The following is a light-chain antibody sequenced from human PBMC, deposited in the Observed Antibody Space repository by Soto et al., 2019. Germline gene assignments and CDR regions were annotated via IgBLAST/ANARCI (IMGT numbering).Light chain of an antibody. J-gene: IGKJ5*01. Sequence: DIQMTQSPSSLSASVGDRVTITCRASQDISNYLNWYQQRQGKAPNILIYDASNLERGVPSRFSGTRSGTHFTFAITSLQPEDVATYYCQQSDSLPITFGQGTRLE. CDR1: QDISNY. CDR2: DAS. CDR3: QQSDSLPIT. V-gene: IGKV1-33*01.